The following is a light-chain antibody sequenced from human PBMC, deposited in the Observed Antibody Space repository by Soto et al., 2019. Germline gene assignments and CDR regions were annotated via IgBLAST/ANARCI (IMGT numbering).Light chain of an antibody. J-gene: IGLJ3*02. Sequence: QSVLTQPASVSGSPGQSITISCTGTSSDVGSYNLVSWYQQHPGKAPKLMIYDVSKRPSGVSNRFSGSKSGNTASLTISGLRAEDEADYYCCSYAGSSTVMFGGGTKVTVL. CDR3: CSYAGSSTVM. V-gene: IGLV2-23*02. CDR1: SSDVGSYNL. CDR2: DVS.